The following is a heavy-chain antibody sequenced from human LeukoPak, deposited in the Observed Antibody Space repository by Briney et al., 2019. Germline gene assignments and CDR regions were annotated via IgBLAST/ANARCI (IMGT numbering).Heavy chain of an antibody. Sequence: PGGSLTLSCAASGFTVSSNYMSWLRPAPGKGLEWCSDIYSGGSTYYADSVKGRFTISRDNSKNTLYLQMNSLRAEDTAVYYCARSSVVPAAIRYYYYYMDVWGKGTTVTVSS. CDR2: IYSGGST. D-gene: IGHD2-2*01. CDR3: ARSSVVPAAIRYYYYYMDV. J-gene: IGHJ6*03. CDR1: GFTVSSNY. V-gene: IGHV3-53*01.